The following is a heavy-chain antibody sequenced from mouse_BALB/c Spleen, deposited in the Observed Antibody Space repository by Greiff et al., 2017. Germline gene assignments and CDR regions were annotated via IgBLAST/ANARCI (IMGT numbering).Heavy chain of an antibody. CDR2: IDPYYGGT. Sequence: VQLQQSGPELEKPGASVKISCKASGYSFTGYNMNWVKQSNGKSLEWIGNIDPYYGGTSYNQKFKGKATFTVDTSSSTAYMQFNSLTSEDSAVYYCARSELTFAWFAYWGQGTLVTVSA. CDR3: ARSELTFAWFAY. CDR1: GYSFTGYN. V-gene: IGHV1-39*01. J-gene: IGHJ3*01. D-gene: IGHD4-1*01.